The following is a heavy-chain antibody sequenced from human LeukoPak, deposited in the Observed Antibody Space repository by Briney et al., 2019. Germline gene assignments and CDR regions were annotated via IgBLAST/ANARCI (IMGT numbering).Heavy chain of an antibody. V-gene: IGHV1-69*06. J-gene: IGHJ4*02. Sequence: SVKVSCKASGGTLNNYAINWVRQAPGQGLEWMGRIIPVFGTANHAQNFQGRVTITADRPTSTAYMELRSLRSDDTAVYYCARALSDDFWSFYQDYWGQGTLVTVSS. CDR2: IIPVFGTA. CDR1: GGTLNNYA. CDR3: ARALSDDFWSFYQDY. D-gene: IGHD3-3*01.